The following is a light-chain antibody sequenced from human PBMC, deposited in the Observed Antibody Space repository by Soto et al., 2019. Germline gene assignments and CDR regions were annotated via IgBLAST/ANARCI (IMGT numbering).Light chain of an antibody. Sequence: EIVMTQSPVTLSVSPGERATLSCRASQFVSSNLAWYQQKPGQAPRLLIYGASTRATGIPARFSGSGSGTDFTLTISSLEPEDFAVYYCQQRSNWPPFTFGGGTKVDIK. J-gene: IGKJ4*01. CDR3: QQRSNWPPFT. V-gene: IGKV3-11*01. CDR2: GAS. CDR1: QFVSSN.